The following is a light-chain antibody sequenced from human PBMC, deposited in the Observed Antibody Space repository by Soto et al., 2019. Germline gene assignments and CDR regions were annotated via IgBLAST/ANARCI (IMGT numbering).Light chain of an antibody. V-gene: IGKV1-39*01. CDR3: QQVNVYPST. Sequence: DIQMTQSPSSLSASVGDRVIITCRASQSISTYLNWYQQKPGKAPKLLIYAASTLQSGVPSRFSGSGSGTDFTLTISSLQPEDFATYYCQQVNVYPSTFGGGTKVDIK. J-gene: IGKJ4*01. CDR1: QSISTY. CDR2: AAS.